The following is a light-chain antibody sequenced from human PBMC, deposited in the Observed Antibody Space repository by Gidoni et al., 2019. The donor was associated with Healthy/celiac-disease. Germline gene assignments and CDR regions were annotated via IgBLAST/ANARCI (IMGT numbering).Light chain of an antibody. CDR3: CSYAGSYTLGWV. CDR1: SSDVGGYNY. V-gene: IGLV2-11*01. Sequence: QSALTQPRSVSGSPGQSVTISCTGTSSDVGGYNYVSWYQQHPGKAPTLMIYDVSKRPSGVPDRFSGSKSGNTASLTISGLQAEDEADYYCCSYAGSYTLGWVFGGGTKLTVL. CDR2: DVS. J-gene: IGLJ3*02.